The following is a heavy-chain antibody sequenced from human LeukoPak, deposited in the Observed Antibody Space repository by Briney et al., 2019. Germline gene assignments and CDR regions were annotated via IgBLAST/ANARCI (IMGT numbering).Heavy chain of an antibody. D-gene: IGHD3-10*02. CDR3: ARGPVEAVFGVSTED. Sequence: ASVKVSCKASGYTFTSYGISWVRQATGQGLEWMGWMNPSSGNTGYAQKFQGRVSMTRDTSISTAYMELSSLRSEDTAVYYCARGPVEAVFGVSTEDWGQGTTVTVSS. CDR2: MNPSSGNT. J-gene: IGHJ6*02. CDR1: GYTFTSYG. V-gene: IGHV1-8*02.